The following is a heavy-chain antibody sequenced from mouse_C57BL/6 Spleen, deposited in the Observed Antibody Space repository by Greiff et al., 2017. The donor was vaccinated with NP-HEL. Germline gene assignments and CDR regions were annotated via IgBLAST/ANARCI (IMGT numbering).Heavy chain of an antibody. CDR1: GFTFSSYT. CDR2: ISGGGGNT. J-gene: IGHJ2*01. V-gene: IGHV5-9*01. D-gene: IGHD1-1*01. Sequence: EVKLMESGGGLVKPGGSLKLSCAASGFTFSSYTMSWVRQTPEKRLEWVATISGGGGNTYYPDSVKGRFTISRDNAKNTLYLQMSSLRSEDTALYYCARRGDYYGSSYDFDYWGQGTTLTVSS. CDR3: ARRGDYYGSSYDFDY.